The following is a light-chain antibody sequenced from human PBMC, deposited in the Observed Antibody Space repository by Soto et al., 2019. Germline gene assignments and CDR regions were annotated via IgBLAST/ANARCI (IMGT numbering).Light chain of an antibody. V-gene: IGKV3-20*01. Sequence: EIVFERSSRTPPFSSQERDTPSCRASQSVSSSYLAWYQQKPGQAPRLLIYGASSRATGIPDRFSGSGSGTDFTLTISSLQPEDFATYYCQVSDATWTFGQGTKVDIK. CDR1: QSVSSSY. J-gene: IGKJ1*01. CDR3: QVSDATWT. CDR2: GAS.